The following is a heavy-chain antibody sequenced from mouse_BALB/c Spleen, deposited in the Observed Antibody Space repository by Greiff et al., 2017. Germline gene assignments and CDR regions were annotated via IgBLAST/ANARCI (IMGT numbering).Heavy chain of an antibody. D-gene: IGHD2-4*01. CDR3: ARGWGLRRTYYYAMDY. Sequence: EVQLVESGGGLVKPGGSLKLSCAASGFSFSDYYMYWVRQTPEKRLEWVATISDGGSYTYYPDSVKGRFTISRDNAKNNLYLQMSSLKSEDTAMYYCARGWGLRRTYYYAMDYWGQGTSVTVSS. J-gene: IGHJ4*01. CDR2: ISDGGSYT. V-gene: IGHV5-4*02. CDR1: GFSFSDYY.